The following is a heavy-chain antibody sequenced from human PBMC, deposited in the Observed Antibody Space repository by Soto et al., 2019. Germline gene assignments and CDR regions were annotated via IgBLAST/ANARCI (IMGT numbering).Heavy chain of an antibody. CDR1: GYSFTANW. CDR3: ARHNHGFDY. J-gene: IGHJ4*02. CDR2: IYSGDSDT. V-gene: IGHV5-51*01. Sequence: GEALKSSGRASGYSFTANWIAWVRQMPGKGLEWMGDIYSGDSDTRFSPSFQGQVTLSVDKSSNTVYLQWSSLQASDTAMYYCARHNHGFDYWGQGTLVTVSS.